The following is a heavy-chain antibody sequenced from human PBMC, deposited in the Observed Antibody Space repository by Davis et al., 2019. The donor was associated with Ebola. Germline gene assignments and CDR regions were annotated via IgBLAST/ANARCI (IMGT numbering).Heavy chain of an antibody. CDR2: IYPGDSDT. J-gene: IGHJ4*02. Sequence: KVSCKGSGYSFTSYWIGWVRQMPGKGLEWMGIIYPGDSDTRYSPSFQGQVTISADKSISTAYLQWSSLKASDTAMYYCARHSVEPEGGYYFDYWGQGTLVTVSS. V-gene: IGHV5-51*01. CDR3: ARHSVEPEGGYYFDY. CDR1: GYSFTSYW. D-gene: IGHD1-14*01.